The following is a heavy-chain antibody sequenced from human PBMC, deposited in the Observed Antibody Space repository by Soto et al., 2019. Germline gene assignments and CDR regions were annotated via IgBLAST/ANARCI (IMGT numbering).Heavy chain of an antibody. CDR2: INPNTGAT. CDR1: GYTFTGYF. J-gene: IGHJ5*02. Sequence: ASVKVSCKASGYTFTGYFMHWVRQAPGQELEWMGWINPNTGATTYAQKFQGRVTMSRDTSISTAFMELSRLRSDDTAVYYCARDYGDYENWFDPWGQGTLVTVSS. D-gene: IGHD4-17*01. CDR3: ARDYGDYENWFDP. V-gene: IGHV1-2*02.